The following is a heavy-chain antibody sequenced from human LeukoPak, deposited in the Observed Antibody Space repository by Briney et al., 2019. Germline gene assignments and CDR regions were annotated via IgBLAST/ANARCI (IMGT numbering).Heavy chain of an antibody. CDR3: AREEPTGTLTN. Sequence: ASVRVSCKASGYTFPSYFMHWVRQAPGQGLEWMGIINPTGGSTTYAQKFQGRVTMTRDTSTSTVYMELSSLRSDDTAVYYCAREEPTGTLTNWGQGTLVTVSS. D-gene: IGHD1-14*01. J-gene: IGHJ4*02. CDR2: INPTGGST. V-gene: IGHV1-46*01. CDR1: GYTFPSYF.